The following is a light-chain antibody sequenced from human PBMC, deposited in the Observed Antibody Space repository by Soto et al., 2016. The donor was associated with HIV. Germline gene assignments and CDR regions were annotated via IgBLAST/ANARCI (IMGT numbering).Light chain of an antibody. CDR1: QSINSY. J-gene: IGKJ5*01. CDR2: AAS. Sequence: DIQMTQSPSSLSASIGDRVTITCRASQSINSYLNWYQQKPGKAPKLLIYAASSLQSGVPSRFSGSGSGTDFILTISSLQPEDFATYYCQQSYTTPSITFGQGTRLEIK. V-gene: IGKV1-39*01. CDR3: QQSYTTPSIT.